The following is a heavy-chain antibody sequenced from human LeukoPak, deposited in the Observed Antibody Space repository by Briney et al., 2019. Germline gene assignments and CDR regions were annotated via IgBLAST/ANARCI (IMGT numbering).Heavy chain of an antibody. CDR1: GGTFSSYA. CDR2: IIPILGIA. CDR3: ALSEGYYDSSGYSAVDY. V-gene: IGHV1-69*04. J-gene: IGHJ4*02. Sequence: SVKVSCKASGGTFSSYAISWVRQAPGQGLEWIGRIIPILGIANYAQKFQGRVTITADKSTSTAYMELSSLRSEDTAVYYCALSEGYYDSSGYSAVDYWGQGTLVTVSS. D-gene: IGHD3-22*01.